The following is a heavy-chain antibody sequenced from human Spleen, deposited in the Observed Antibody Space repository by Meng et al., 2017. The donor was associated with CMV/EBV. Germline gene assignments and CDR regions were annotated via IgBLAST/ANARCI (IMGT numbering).Heavy chain of an antibody. V-gene: IGHV1-18*04. Sequence: ASVKVSCKATSYIFSNYGISWVRQAPGEGLEWMGWINAFNGNTNYAQKLQGRVTMTRNTSISTAYMELSALRSEDTAVYYCAIRTVRRVAFDIWGQGTRVTVSS. D-gene: IGHD4-17*01. CDR1: SYIFSNYG. CDR3: AIRTVRRVAFDI. CDR2: INAFNGNT. J-gene: IGHJ3*02.